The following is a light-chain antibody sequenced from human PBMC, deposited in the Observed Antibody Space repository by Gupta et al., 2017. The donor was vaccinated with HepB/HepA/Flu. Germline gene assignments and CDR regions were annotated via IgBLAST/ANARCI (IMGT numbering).Light chain of an antibody. Sequence: IVMTQSPDSLAVSLGERATVNCKSSQNILSSSNNKNYLDWYQQKPGQPPKLLITWASTREYGVPDRFSGGGSGTDFTLTISRLQAEDVAVYYCQQPYTTTTFGQGTKVEIK. CDR2: WAS. J-gene: IGKJ1*01. CDR1: QNILSSSNNKNY. CDR3: QQPYTTTT. V-gene: IGKV4-1*01.